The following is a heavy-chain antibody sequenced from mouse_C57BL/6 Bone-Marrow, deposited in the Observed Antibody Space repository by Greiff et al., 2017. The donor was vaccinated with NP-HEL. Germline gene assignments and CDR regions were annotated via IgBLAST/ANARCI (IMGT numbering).Heavy chain of an antibody. CDR1: GYTFTSYW. V-gene: IGHV1-59*01. CDR3: ARPAVVAEGWFAY. J-gene: IGHJ3*01. CDR2: IDPSDSYT. D-gene: IGHD1-1*01. Sequence: VQLQQPGAELVRPGTSVKLSCKASGYTFTSYWMHWVKQRPGQGLEWIGVIDPSDSYTNYNQKFKGKATLTVAPSSSTAYMQLSSLTSEDSAVYYCARPAVVAEGWFAYWGQGTLVTVSA.